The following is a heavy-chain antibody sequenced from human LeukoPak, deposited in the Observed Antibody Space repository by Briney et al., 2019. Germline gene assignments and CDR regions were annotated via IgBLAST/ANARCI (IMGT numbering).Heavy chain of an antibody. CDR3: ARARRSWGTFDI. J-gene: IGHJ3*02. V-gene: IGHV4-38-2*02. Sequence: PSETLSLSCTVSGYSISSGYYWGWIRPPPGKGLEWIGTIYHSGSTYYNPSLKSRITISVDTSKNQFSLKLSSVTAADTAVYYCARARRSWGTFDIWGQGSMVTVSS. CDR1: GYSISSGYY. CDR2: IYHSGST. D-gene: IGHD7-27*01.